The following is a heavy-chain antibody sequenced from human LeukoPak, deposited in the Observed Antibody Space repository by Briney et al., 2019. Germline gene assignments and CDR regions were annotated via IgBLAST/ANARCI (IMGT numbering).Heavy chain of an antibody. CDR1: GYTFSDYY. Sequence: GASVKVSCKASGYTFSDYYMYWVRQAPGQGLEWMGWINPNSGGTNYAQKFQGRVTMTRDTSISTAYMELSRLRSDDTAVYYCARSYDFWSGYYKPLGYWGQGTLVTVSS. CDR2: INPNSGGT. V-gene: IGHV1-2*02. D-gene: IGHD3-3*01. J-gene: IGHJ4*02. CDR3: ARSYDFWSGYYKPLGY.